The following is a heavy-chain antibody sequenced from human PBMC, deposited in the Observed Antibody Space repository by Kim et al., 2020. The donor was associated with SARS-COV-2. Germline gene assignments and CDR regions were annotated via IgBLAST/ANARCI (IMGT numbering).Heavy chain of an antibody. CDR2: INHSGST. D-gene: IGHD2-15*01. V-gene: IGHV4-34*01. CDR1: CGSFSGYY. Sequence: SETLSLTCAVYCGSFSGYYWSWIRQPPGKGLEWIGEINHSGSTNYNPSLKSRVTISVDTSKNQFSLKLSSVTAADTAVYYCAGGPRRAFDIWGQGTMVTVSS. J-gene: IGHJ3*02. CDR3: AGGPRRAFDI.